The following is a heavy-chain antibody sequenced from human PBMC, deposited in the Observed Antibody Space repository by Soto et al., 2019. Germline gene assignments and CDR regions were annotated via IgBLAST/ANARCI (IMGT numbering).Heavy chain of an antibody. CDR3: ARDCISTSCYDD. Sequence: ASVKVSCKASGYTFTSYGISWVRQAPGQGLEWMGWISAYNGNTNYAQKLQGRVTMTTDTSTSRAYMELRSLRSDDTAVYYCARDCISTSCYDDWGQGTLVTVSS. CDR1: GYTFTSYG. J-gene: IGHJ4*02. CDR2: ISAYNGNT. D-gene: IGHD2-2*01. V-gene: IGHV1-18*01.